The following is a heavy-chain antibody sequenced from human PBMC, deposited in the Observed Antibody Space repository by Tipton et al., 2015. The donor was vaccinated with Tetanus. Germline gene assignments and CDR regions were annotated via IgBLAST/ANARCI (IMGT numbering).Heavy chain of an antibody. CDR1: GDSIGSGGHF. J-gene: IGHJ2*01. V-gene: IGHV4-31*11. D-gene: IGHD6-19*01. Sequence: GLVKPSQTLSLTCVVSGDSIGSGGHFWSWVRQHPGKGLEWIGDIYYGGSTFYNPSLKSRGTISVDTSQNQFSLKLNSVTAADTALYYCARVTFRGWASFWYFDLWGRGPLVTVSS. CDR2: IYYGGST. CDR3: ARVTFRGWASFWYFDL.